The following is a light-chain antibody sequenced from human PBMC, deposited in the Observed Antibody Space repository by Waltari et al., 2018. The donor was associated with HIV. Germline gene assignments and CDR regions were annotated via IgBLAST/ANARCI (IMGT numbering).Light chain of an antibody. CDR1: RSHIGSNT. CDR3: AAWDASLSGWV. Sequence: QSVLTQPPSASGTPGQRVTISCSGSRSHIGSNTVSWYQERPGTAPKLFIYSNNQRHSGVPDRYAGSKSGTSASVGISGSQSEDEADYYCAAWDASLSGWVSGGGTKLTVV. J-gene: IGLJ3*02. V-gene: IGLV1-44*01. CDR2: SNN.